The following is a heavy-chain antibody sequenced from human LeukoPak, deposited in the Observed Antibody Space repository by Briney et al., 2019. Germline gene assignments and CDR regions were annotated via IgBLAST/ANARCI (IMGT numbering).Heavy chain of an antibody. CDR3: ARVDLGYYGPGVY. D-gene: IGHD3-10*01. Sequence: GGSLRLSCAASGFTVSSNYMSWVRQAPGKGLEWVSVIYSGGSTYYADSVKGRFTISRDNSKNTLYLQMNSLRAEDTAVYYCARVDLGYYGPGVYWGQGTLVTVSS. CDR1: GFTVSSNY. J-gene: IGHJ4*02. CDR2: IYSGGST. V-gene: IGHV3-53*01.